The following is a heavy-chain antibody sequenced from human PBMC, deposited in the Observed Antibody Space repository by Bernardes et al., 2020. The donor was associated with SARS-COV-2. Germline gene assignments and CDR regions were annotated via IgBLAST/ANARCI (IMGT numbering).Heavy chain of an antibody. Sequence: SETLSLTCAVYGGSFSGYYWSWIRQPPGKGLEWIGEINHSGSTNYNPSLKSRVTISVDTSKNQFSLKLSSVTAADTAVYYCASRVGYFDWLFQSDYYYYGMDVWGQGTTVTVSS. J-gene: IGHJ6*02. CDR1: GGSFSGYY. CDR2: INHSGST. D-gene: IGHD3-9*01. V-gene: IGHV4-34*01. CDR3: ASRVGYFDWLFQSDYYYYGMDV.